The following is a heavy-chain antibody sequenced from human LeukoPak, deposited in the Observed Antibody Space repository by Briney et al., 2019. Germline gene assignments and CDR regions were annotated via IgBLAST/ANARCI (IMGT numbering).Heavy chain of an antibody. CDR1: GGSISSYY. D-gene: IGHD5-12*01. CDR3: ARGIYSGYDRSFDY. CDR2: IYYSGNT. V-gene: IGHV4-59*01. J-gene: IGHJ4*02. Sequence: PSETLSLTCTVSGGSISSYYWIWIRQPRGKGLEWIGYIYYSGNTNYNPSLKSRVTISVDTSKSQFSLTLSSVTAADTAVYYCARGIYSGYDRSFDYWGQGTLVTVSS.